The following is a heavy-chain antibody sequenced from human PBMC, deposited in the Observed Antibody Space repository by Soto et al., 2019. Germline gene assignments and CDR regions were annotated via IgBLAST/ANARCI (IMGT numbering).Heavy chain of an antibody. CDR3: ARDQRYCSGGSCYPVVYYYYGMDV. CDR2: IYYSGST. V-gene: IGHV4-31*03. D-gene: IGHD2-15*01. Sequence: SETLSLTCTVSGGSISSGGYYWSWIRQHPGKGLEWIGYIYYSGSTYYNPSLKSRVTISVDTSKNQFSLKLSSVTAADTAVYYCARDQRYCSGGSCYPVVYYYYGMDVWGQGTTVTVSS. J-gene: IGHJ6*02. CDR1: GGSISSGGYY.